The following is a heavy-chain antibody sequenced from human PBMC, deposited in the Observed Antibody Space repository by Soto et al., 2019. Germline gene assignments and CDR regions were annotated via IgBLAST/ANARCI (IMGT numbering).Heavy chain of an antibody. V-gene: IGHV1-69*05. J-gene: IGHJ3*02. Sequence: SVEVSCKASGGTFSSYAISWVRQAPGQGLEWMGGIIPIFGTANYAQKLQGRVTMTTDTSTSTAYMELRSLRSDDTAVYYCAREGWELLRAFDIWGQGTMVTVS. CDR1: GGTFSSYA. D-gene: IGHD1-26*01. CDR2: IIPIFGTA. CDR3: AREGWELLRAFDI.